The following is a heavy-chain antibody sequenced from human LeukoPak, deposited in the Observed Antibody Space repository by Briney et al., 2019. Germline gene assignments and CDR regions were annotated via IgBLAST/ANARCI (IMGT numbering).Heavy chain of an antibody. CDR1: GFTHSSNY. CDR3: ARDSGSFDLNFDY. J-gene: IGHJ4*02. V-gene: IGHV3-66*01. Sequence: PGGSLRLSCAASGFTHSSNYMSWVRQAPGKGLEWDSVIYSGGSTYFPDSVKGRFTISRDNSKNTLYLQMNSLRAEDTAVYYCARDSGSFDLNFDYWGQGTLVTVSS. D-gene: IGHD1-26*01. CDR2: IYSGGST.